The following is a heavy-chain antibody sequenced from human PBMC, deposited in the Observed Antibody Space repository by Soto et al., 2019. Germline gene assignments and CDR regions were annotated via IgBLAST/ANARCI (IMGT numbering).Heavy chain of an antibody. Sequence: LSLTCSIYSGSFSGYYWSWIRQPPGKGLEWIGEISQSGNTNYSPSLKSRVSISIDTSKKQFSLNLASVSAADTAVYYCARAPKVSGSSQARPDFWGQGTLVTVSS. CDR1: SGSFSGYY. CDR2: ISQSGNT. J-gene: IGHJ4*02. CDR3: ARAPKVSGSSQARPDF. V-gene: IGHV4-34*01. D-gene: IGHD6-6*01.